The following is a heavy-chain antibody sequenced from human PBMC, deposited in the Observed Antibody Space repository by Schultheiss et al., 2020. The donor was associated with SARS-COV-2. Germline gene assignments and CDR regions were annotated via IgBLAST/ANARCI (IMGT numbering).Heavy chain of an antibody. CDR2: IYYSGST. J-gene: IGHJ4*02. V-gene: IGHV4-39*01. CDR1: GGSISSSSYY. CDR3: ARHYDFWSGYSFDY. Sequence: GSLRLSCTVSGGSISSSSYYWGWIRQPPGKGLEWIGSIYYSGSTYYNPSLKSRVTISVDTSKNQFSLKLSSVTAADTAVYYCARHYDFWSGYSFDYWGQGTLVTVSS. D-gene: IGHD3-3*01.